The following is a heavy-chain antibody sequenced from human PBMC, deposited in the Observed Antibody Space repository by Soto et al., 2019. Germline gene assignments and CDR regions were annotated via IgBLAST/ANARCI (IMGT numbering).Heavy chain of an antibody. D-gene: IGHD3-22*01. J-gene: IGHJ4*02. V-gene: IGHV3-30*18. CDR3: AKSPYYYDSSGIDY. CDR1: GFTFSSYG. CDR2: ISYDGSNK. Sequence: PGGSLRLSCAASGFTFSSYGMHWVRQAPGKGLEWVAVISYDGSNKYYADSVKGRFTISRDNSKNTLYLQMNSLRAEDTAVYYCAKSPYYYDSSGIDYWGQGTLVTVSS.